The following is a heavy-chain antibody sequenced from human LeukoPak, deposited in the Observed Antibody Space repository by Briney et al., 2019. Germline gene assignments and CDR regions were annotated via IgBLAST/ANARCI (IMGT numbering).Heavy chain of an antibody. Sequence: GGSLRLSCAASGFTFSSYWMSWVRQAPGKGLEWVANIKQDGSEKYYVDSVKGRFTISRDKAKNSLYLQMNSLRAEDTAVYYCARDDCSSISCYHNWFDPWGEATLVTVSS. CDR2: IKQDGSEK. J-gene: IGHJ5*02. D-gene: IGHD2-2*01. CDR1: GFTFSSYW. V-gene: IGHV3-7*01. CDR3: ARDDCSSISCYHNWFDP.